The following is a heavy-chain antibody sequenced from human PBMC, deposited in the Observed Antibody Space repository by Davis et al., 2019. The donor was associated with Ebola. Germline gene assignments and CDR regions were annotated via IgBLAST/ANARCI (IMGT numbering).Heavy chain of an antibody. J-gene: IGHJ4*02. CDR3: ARVAAARDFDY. D-gene: IGHD6-13*01. Sequence: GGSLRLSCAGSGFTFSAYSMNWVRQAPGKGLEWVSHISGSSNIIYYADSVKGRFTISRDNAKNSLYLQMNSLRAEDTAVYYCARVAAARDFDYWGQGTLVTVSS. V-gene: IGHV3-48*01. CDR2: ISGSSNII. CDR1: GFTFSAYS.